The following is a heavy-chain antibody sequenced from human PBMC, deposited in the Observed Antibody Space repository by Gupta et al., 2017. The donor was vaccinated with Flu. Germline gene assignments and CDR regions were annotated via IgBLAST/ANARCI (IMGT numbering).Heavy chain of an antibody. CDR2: INHSGST. CDR1: SGYY. D-gene: IGHD6-13*01. CDR3: ARGGQQPDEKRGFDY. J-gene: IGHJ4*02. V-gene: IGHV4-34*01. Sequence: SGYYWSWIRQPPGKGLEGIGEINHSGSTNYNPAHKSRVTISVDTSKNKFSLKLSSVTAADTAVYYCARGGQQPDEKRGFDYGGQGTLVTVSS.